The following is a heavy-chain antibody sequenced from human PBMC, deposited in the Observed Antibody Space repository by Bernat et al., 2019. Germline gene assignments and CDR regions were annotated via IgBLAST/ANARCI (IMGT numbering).Heavy chain of an antibody. CDR3: ATEATELSCLEISGGMDV. Sequence: EVQLVESGGGLVKPGGSLRLSCAASGFTFSNAWMNWVRQAPGKGLEWVGRIKSKTDGGTTDYAAPVKGRFTISRDDSKNTLYLQMNSLKTEDTAVYYCATEATELSCLEISGGMDVWGQGTTVTVSS. D-gene: IGHD3-10*01. J-gene: IGHJ6*02. CDR1: GFTFSNAW. CDR2: IKSKTDGGTT. V-gene: IGHV3-15*07.